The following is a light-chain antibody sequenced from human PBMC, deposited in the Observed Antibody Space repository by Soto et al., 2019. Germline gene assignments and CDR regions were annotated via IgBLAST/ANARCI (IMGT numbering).Light chain of an antibody. Sequence: DLVMTQSPDSLALSLCERSTINCKSSQCVSYSHNNRNYLAWYQQKPRQPPKLLIYWASTREPGVPDRFSGSGSGTDFTLTISSLQAEDVAVYYCQQYFSSPITLGQGTRLEI. CDR3: QQYFSSPIT. V-gene: IGKV4-1*01. J-gene: IGKJ5*01. CDR1: QCVSYSHNNRNY. CDR2: WAS.